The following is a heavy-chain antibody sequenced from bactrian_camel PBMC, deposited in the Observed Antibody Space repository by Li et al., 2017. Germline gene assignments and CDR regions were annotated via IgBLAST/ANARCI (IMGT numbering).Heavy chain of an antibody. CDR3: AATSGWVLSRRPSDFQY. CDR2: TDVNGKT. Sequence: HVQLVESGGGSVQPGGSLTLSCTTFGYNFGTCGMEWYRQAPGKEREDVASTDVNGKTTYADSVKGRFTISQDSAKKTVYLQMNNLKPEDTAMYYCAATSGWVLSRRPSDFQYWGQETQVTVS. D-gene: IGHD5*01. CDR1: GYNFGTCG. V-gene: IGHV3S53*01. J-gene: IGHJ4*01.